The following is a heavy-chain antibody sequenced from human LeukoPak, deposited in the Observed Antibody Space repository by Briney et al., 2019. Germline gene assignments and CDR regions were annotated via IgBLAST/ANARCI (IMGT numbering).Heavy chain of an antibody. CDR3: ARGMENSSGWYAHFDY. CDR2: INHSGST. D-gene: IGHD6-19*01. CDR1: GGSFSGYY. V-gene: IGHV4-34*01. Sequence: SETLSLTCAVYGGSFSGYYWSWIRQPPGKGLEWIGEINHSGSTNYNPSLKSRVIISVDTSKNQFSLKLSSVTAADTAVYYCARGMENSSGWYAHFDYWGQGTLVTVSS. J-gene: IGHJ4*02.